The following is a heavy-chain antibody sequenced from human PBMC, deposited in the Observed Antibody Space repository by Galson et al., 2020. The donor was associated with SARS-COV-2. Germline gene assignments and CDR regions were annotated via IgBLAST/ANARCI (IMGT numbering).Heavy chain of an antibody. CDR1: GFTVSSNY. CDR2: IYRGGST. J-gene: IGHJ6*02. Sequence: TGGSLRLSCAASGFTVSSNYMSWVRQAPGKGLEWVSVIYRGGSTYYADSVKGRFSISRDNSKNTLYLQMNSLRAEDTAVYYCARDLFGVVTFYYYYGMDVWGQGTTVTVSS. CDR3: ARDLFGVVTFYYYYGMDV. V-gene: IGHV3-66*01. D-gene: IGHD3-3*01.